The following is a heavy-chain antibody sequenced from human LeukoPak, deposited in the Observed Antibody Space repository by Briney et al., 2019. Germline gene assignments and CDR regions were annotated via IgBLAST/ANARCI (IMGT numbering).Heavy chain of an antibody. CDR2: INPNSGGT. Sequence: ASVKVSCKASGYSFTGYFMHWVRQAPGQRLEWMGWINPNSGGTNYAQKFQGRVTMTRDMSTSTAYMELSRLTSDDTAVYYCARDRTYSGNDYYYNYYLDVWGKGTTVTVSS. J-gene: IGHJ6*03. CDR3: ARDRTYSGNDYYYNYYLDV. D-gene: IGHD1-26*01. V-gene: IGHV1-2*02. CDR1: GYSFTGYF.